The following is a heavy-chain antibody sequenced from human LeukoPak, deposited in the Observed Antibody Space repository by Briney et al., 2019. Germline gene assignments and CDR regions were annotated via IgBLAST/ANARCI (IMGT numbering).Heavy chain of an antibody. D-gene: IGHD3-10*01. J-gene: IGHJ3*02. CDR2: INTVGTT. V-gene: IGHV3-53*01. Sequence: GGSRRLSCPPSGFTVISNNRSGVPQAQGKGLKGSSVINTVGTTYYADSVKGRFTISRDNSKNTLYLQMNSLRAEDTAVYYCARAGLLRYYYGSGSYSGNDAFDIWGQGTMVTVSS. CDR3: ARAGLLRYYYGSGSYSGNDAFDI. CDR1: GFTVISNN.